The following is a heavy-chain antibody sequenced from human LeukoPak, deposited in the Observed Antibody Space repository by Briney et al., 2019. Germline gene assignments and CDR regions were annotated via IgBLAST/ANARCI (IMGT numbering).Heavy chain of an antibody. V-gene: IGHV3-30*09. Sequence: PGRSLRLSCAASGFTFSSYDMHWVRQAPGKGLEWVAVISYDGSNKYYADSVKGRFAIPRDNSKNTVYLQMNSLRVEDTAVYYCARANTPFADYWGQGTLVTVSS. D-gene: IGHD2-2*02. CDR1: GFTFSSYD. CDR2: ISYDGSNK. CDR3: ARANTPFADY. J-gene: IGHJ4*02.